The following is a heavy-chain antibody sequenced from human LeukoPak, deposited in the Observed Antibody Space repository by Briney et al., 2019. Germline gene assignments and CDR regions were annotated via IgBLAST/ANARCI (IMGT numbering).Heavy chain of an antibody. CDR1: GFNFNMFA. D-gene: IGHD2-8*01. CDR3: AKEQRIRHCSEGVCMEGYYFDY. J-gene: IGHJ4*02. CDR2: LSRGGGTT. Sequence: GSLRLSCTGSGFNFNMFAMNWVRQAPGQGLEWVSGLSRGGGTTDYADSVKGRFTISRDKSKNMVFLQMNSLRPEDTAVYYCAKEQRIRHCSEGVCMEGYYFDYWGQGSLVTVSS. V-gene: IGHV3-23*01.